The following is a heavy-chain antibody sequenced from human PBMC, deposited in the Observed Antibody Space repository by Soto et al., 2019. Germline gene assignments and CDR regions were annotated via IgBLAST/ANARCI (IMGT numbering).Heavy chain of an antibody. CDR3: ARCYCSVGSCYTCWHFDL. D-gene: IGHD2-15*01. CDR2: IGPYNGNT. J-gene: IGHJ2*01. CDR1: GYTFNNYG. Sequence: QVQLVQSGAEVKKPGASVKVSCKASGYTFNNYGISWVRQAPGQGLEWMGWIGPYNGNTDHAQNFQGRVTMTTDTSTNTAYMELGSLRSDDTALYYCARCYCSVGSCYTCWHFDLWGRGTLVTVSS. V-gene: IGHV1-18*01.